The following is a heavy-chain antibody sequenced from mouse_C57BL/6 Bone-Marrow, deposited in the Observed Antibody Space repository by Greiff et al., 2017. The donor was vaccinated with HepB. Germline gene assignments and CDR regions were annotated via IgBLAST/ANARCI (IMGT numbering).Heavy chain of an antibody. CDR1: GFTFSSYA. D-gene: IGHD3-2*02. J-gene: IGHJ3*01. V-gene: IGHV5-4*03. CDR2: ISDGGSYT. CDR3: ANSSGWFAY. Sequence: DVMLVESGGGLVKPGGSLKLSCAASGFTFSSYAMSWVRQTPEKRPEWVATISDGGSYTYYPDNVKGRFTISRDNAKNNLYLQMSHLKSEDTAMYYCANSSGWFAYWGQGTLVTVSA.